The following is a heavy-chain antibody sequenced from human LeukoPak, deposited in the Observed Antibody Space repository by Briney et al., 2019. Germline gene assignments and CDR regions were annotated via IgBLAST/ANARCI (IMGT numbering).Heavy chain of an antibody. CDR2: IWYDGSNK. CDR3: ARDGVATTYYYYYMDV. CDR1: GFTFSSYG. D-gene: IGHD5-24*01. Sequence: GGSLRLSCAASGFTFSSYGMHWVRQAPGKGLEWVAVIWYDGSNKYYADSVKGRFTISRDNSKNTLYLQMNSLRAEDTAVYYCARDGVATTYYYYYMDVWGKGTTVTVSS. V-gene: IGHV3-33*01. J-gene: IGHJ6*03.